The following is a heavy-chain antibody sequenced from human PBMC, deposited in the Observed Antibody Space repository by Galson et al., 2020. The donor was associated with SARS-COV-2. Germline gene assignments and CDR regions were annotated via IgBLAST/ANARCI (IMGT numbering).Heavy chain of an antibody. J-gene: IGHJ4*02. Sequence: SQTLSLTCALSGDNVSSDRAASDSIRQSPSRGLAWLGRTYYTSKWNNDYAVSMRGRLIINPDTSENQFSLQLDSVTPEDTAVYYCARDPSDWTFFDYWGQGTLVTGSS. CDR2: TYYTSKWNN. D-gene: IGHD1-1*01. V-gene: IGHV6-1*01. CDR1: GDNVSSDRAA. CDR3: ARDPSDWTFFDY.